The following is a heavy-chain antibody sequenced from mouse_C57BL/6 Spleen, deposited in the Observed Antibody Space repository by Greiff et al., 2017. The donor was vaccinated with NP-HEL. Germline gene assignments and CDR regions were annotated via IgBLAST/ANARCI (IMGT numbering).Heavy chain of an antibody. CDR2: INPNNGGT. CDR3: AREILLIDY. CDR1: GYTYTDYY. J-gene: IGHJ2*01. V-gene: IGHV1-26*01. Sequence: VQLQQSGPELVKPGASVKISCKASGYTYTDYYMNWVKQSHGKSLEWIGDINPNNGGTSYNQKFKGKATLTVDKSSSTAYMELHSLTSEDSAVYYCAREILLIDYWGQGTTLTVSS. D-gene: IGHD2-1*01.